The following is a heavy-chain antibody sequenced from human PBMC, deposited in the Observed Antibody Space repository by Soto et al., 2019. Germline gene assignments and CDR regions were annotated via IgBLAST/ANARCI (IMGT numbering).Heavy chain of an antibody. CDR1: GGSFIGYY. CDR2: INDSGST. V-gene: IGHV4-34*01. Sequence: SETLSLTCAVYGGSFIGYYWTWIRQTPGKGLEWIGEINDSGSTNYKPSLKSRVTISADTSKKQFSLNVTSVTAADTAVYYCARGECSSNYCFTRWALDIWGQGTVVTVSS. J-gene: IGHJ3*02. CDR3: ARGECSSNYCFTRWALDI. D-gene: IGHD2-2*01.